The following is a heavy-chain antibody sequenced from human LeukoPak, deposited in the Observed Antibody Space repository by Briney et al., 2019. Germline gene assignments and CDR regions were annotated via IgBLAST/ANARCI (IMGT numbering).Heavy chain of an antibody. CDR3: ATVNYYDSSGYLN. V-gene: IGHV4-34*01. D-gene: IGHD3-22*01. CDR1: SGSFSGHY. CDR2: ITPSGST. Sequence: SETLSLTCAVYSGSFSGHYWSWIRQPPGKGLEWIGEITPSGSTNYNPSLRSRVSISVDTSKNQFSLKLSSVTAADTAVYYCATVNYYDSSGYLNWGQGTLVTVSS. J-gene: IGHJ4*02.